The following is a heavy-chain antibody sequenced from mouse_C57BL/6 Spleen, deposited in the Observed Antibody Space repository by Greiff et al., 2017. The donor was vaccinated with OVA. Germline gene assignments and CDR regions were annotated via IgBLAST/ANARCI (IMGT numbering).Heavy chain of an antibody. CDR1: GYTFTDYE. V-gene: IGHV1-15*01. CDR2: IDPENGGT. D-gene: IGHD2-3*01. J-gene: IGHJ4*01. Sequence: QVQLQQSGAELVRPGASVTLSCKASGYTFTDYELHWVKQTPVHGLEWIGTIDPENGGTAYNQKFKGKAILPADKSSSTAYMELRILTSEDSAVYYCTTDGYFAMDYWGQGTSVTVSS. CDR3: TTDGYFAMDY.